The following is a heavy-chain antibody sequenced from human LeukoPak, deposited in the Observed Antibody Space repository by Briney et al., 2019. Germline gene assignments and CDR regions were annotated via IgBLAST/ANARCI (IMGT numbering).Heavy chain of an antibody. D-gene: IGHD3/OR15-3a*01. V-gene: IGHV1-24*01. CDR2: FDPEDGET. CDR3: ATVAPEDYYFDY. CDR1: GYTLTELS. J-gene: IGHJ4*02. Sequence: GASVTVSCTVSGYTLTELSMHWVRQAPGKGLEWMGGFDPEDGETIYAQKFQGRVAMTEDTSTDTAYMELSSLRSEDTAVYYCATVAPEDYYFDYWGQGTLVTVSS.